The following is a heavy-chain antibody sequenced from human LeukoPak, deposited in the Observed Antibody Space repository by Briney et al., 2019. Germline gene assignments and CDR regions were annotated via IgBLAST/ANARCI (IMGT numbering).Heavy chain of an antibody. V-gene: IGHV4-34*01. D-gene: IGHD6-13*01. CDR3: ARSYSSSWYGYFQH. J-gene: IGHJ1*01. CDR1: GGSFSGYY. Sequence: PSETLSLTCAVYGGSFSGYYWSWIRQPPGKGLEWIGEINHSGSTNYNPSLKSRVTISVDTSKNQFSLKLSSVTAADTAVYYCARSYSSSWYGYFQHWGRGTLVTVSS. CDR2: INHSGST.